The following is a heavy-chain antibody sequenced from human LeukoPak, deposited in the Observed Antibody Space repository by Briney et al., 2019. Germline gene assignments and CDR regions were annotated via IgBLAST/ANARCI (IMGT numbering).Heavy chain of an antibody. CDR1: GFTLSSYS. V-gene: IGHV3-21*01. J-gene: IGHJ4*02. Sequence: GGSLRLSCAASGFTLSSYSMTWVRQAPGKGLEWVSSICSNSLYIDYADSVKGRFTISRDNAKDSLYLQMNSLRAEDTAVYFCSRDLNYYVSGRGFDYWGQGTRVTVSS. CDR2: ICSNSLYI. CDR3: SRDLNYYVSGRGFDY. D-gene: IGHD3-10*01.